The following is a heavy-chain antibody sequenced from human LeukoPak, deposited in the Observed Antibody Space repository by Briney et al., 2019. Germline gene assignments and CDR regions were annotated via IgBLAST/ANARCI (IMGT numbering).Heavy chain of an antibody. CDR2: INPNSGGT. CDR3: ARDVGSTTPYFDY. CDR1: GGTFSSYA. Sequence: ASVKVSCKASGGTFSSYAISWVRQAPGQGLEWMGWINPNSGGTNYAQKFQGRVTMTRDTSIRIAYMEVSRLKSDDTAVYYCARDVGSTTPYFDYWGQGTLVTVSS. D-gene: IGHD1-26*01. V-gene: IGHV1-2*02. J-gene: IGHJ4*02.